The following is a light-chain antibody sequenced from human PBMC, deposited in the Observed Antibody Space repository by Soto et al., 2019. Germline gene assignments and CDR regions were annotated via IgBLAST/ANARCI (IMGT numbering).Light chain of an antibody. CDR3: QQYGGSPLIT. CDR1: QSVSSTY. Sequence: EIVLTQSPGTLSLSPGESATLSCRASQSVSSTYLAWYQQKPGQAPRLLIFGASARATGTPDRFSGSGSGTDFTLTISGLETEDFATYYCQQYGGSPLITFGQGTRLE. V-gene: IGKV3-20*01. J-gene: IGKJ5*01. CDR2: GAS.